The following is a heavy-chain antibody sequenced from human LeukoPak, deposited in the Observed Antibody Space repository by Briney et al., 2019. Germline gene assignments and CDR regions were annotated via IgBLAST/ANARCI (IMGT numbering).Heavy chain of an antibody. J-gene: IGHJ4*02. V-gene: IGHV4-59*01. CDR1: GGSISSYY. CDR3: AGDSSSSIYFDY. Sequence: SETLSLTCTVSGGSISSYYWSWIRQPPGKGLEWIGYIYYSGSTNYNPSLKSRVTISVDTSKNQFSLKLSSVTAADTAVYYCAGDSSSSIYFDYWGQGTLLTVSS. D-gene: IGHD6-6*01. CDR2: IYYSGST.